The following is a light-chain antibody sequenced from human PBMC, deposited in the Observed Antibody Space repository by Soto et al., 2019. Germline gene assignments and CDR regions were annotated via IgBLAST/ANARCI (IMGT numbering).Light chain of an antibody. V-gene: IGLV2-14*01. CDR2: DVS. CDR3: SSYTSRSWV. J-gene: IGLJ3*02. CDR1: SSDVGGYNY. Sequence: QSALTQPASVSGSPGQSITISCTGTSSDVGGYNYVSWYQQHPGTAPKLMIYDVSNRPSGVSNRFSGSKSDNTASLTISGLQAEDEADYYCSSYTSRSWVFGGGTKLTFL.